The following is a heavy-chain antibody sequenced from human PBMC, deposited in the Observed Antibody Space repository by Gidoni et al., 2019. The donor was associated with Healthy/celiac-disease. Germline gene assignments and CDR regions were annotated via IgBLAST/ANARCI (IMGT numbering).Heavy chain of an antibody. Sequence: QVQLQQWGAGLLKPSATLSLTCAVYGGSFSGYYWSWIRQPPGKGLEWIGEINHSGSTNYNPSLKSRVTISVDTSKNQFSLKLSSVTAADTAVYYCARGGYRLNALGYWGQGTLVTVSS. V-gene: IGHV4-34*01. CDR3: ARGGYRLNALGY. CDR2: INHSGST. D-gene: IGHD5-18*01. CDR1: GGSFSGYY. J-gene: IGHJ4*02.